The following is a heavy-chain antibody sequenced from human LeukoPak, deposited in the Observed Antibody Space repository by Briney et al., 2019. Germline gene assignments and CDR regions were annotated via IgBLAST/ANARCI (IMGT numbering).Heavy chain of an antibody. J-gene: IGHJ6*03. CDR3: ARAPTVTTDYYYYMDV. CDR1: GGSISSGSYY. CDR2: IYTSGST. Sequence: PSETLSLTCTVSGGSISSGSYYWSWIRQPAGKGLEWIGRIYTSGSTNYNPSLKSRVTISVDTSKNQFSLKLSSVTAADTAVYYCARAPTVTTDYYYYMDVWGKGTTVTISS. V-gene: IGHV4-61*02. D-gene: IGHD4-17*01.